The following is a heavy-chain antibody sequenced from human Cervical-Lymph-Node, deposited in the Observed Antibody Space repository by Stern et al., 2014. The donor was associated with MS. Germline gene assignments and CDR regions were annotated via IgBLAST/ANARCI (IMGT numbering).Heavy chain of an antibody. CDR3: ARDVADGVGYFDV. CDR1: GITFSGYA. Sequence: MQLVESGGGVVQPGRSLKLSCVASGITFSGYAMHWVRQAPGQGLEWVTVLSSDGSNEYYADSAKGRFTISRDNSKNTVFLQMTSLRPEDTAFYYCARDVADGVGYFDVWGGGTLVAVSS. V-gene: IGHV3-30-3*01. CDR2: LSSDGSNE. D-gene: IGHD2-15*01. J-gene: IGHJ2*01.